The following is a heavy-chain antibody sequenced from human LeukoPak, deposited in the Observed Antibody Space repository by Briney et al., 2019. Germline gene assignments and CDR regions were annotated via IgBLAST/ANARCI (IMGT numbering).Heavy chain of an antibody. J-gene: IGHJ5*02. CDR3: AKDHQAAAGTALNWFDP. Sequence: PGGSLRLSCAASGFTVSSNYMSWVRQAPGKGLEWVSVIYSGGSTYYADSVKGRFTISRDNSKNTLYLQMNSLKAEDTAVYYCAKDHQAAAGTALNWFDPWGQGTLVTVSS. CDR2: IYSGGST. D-gene: IGHD6-13*01. V-gene: IGHV3-53*01. CDR1: GFTVSSNY.